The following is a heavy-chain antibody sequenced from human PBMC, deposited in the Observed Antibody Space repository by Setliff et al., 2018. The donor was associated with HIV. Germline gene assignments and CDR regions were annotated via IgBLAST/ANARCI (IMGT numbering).Heavy chain of an antibody. Sequence: SETLSLTCAVYGGSFSGYYWSWIRQPPGKGLEWIGEINHSGSTNYNPSLKSRITVSVDTSKNQFSLKLTSVTAADMGVYYCARGRKKTLAVSGTRYFDFWGQGTLVTVSS. V-gene: IGHV4-34*01. J-gene: IGHJ4*02. CDR2: INHSGST. D-gene: IGHD6-19*01. CDR3: ARGRKKTLAVSGTRYFDF. CDR1: GGSFSGYY.